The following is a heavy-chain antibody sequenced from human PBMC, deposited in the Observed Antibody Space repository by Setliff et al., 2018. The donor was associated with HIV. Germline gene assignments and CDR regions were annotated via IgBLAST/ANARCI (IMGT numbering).Heavy chain of an antibody. Sequence: ASVKVSCKASGYMFSGFHMHWVRQAAGQGLEWMGRINPNSGGTNNAQKFQGRVTMTRDTSINTAYMELARLRSDDTAIYYCAKAPLQYCSGVTCYSLDYWGQGTLVTVSS. CDR3: AKAPLQYCSGVTCYSLDY. CDR1: GYMFSGFH. J-gene: IGHJ4*02. CDR2: INPNSGGT. D-gene: IGHD2-15*01. V-gene: IGHV1-2*06.